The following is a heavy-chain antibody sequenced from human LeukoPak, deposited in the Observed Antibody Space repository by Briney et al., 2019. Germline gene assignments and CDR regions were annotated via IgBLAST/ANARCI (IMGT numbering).Heavy chain of an antibody. CDR1: GGSISSGGYY. V-gene: IGHV4-31*03. CDR3: ARGIGIVGATIGWFDP. D-gene: IGHD1-26*01. J-gene: IGHJ5*02. CDR2: IYYSGST. Sequence: SQTLSLSCTVSGGSISSGGYYWSWIRQHPGKGLEWNGYIYYSGSTYYNPSLKSRVTISVDTSKNQFSLKLSSVTAADTAVYYCARGIGIVGATIGWFDPWGQGTLVTVSS.